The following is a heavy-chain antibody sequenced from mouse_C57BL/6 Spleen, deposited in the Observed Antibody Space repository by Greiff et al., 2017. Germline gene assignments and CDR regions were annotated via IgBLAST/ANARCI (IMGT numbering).Heavy chain of an antibody. CDR3: ARKGSLTGKFDY. CDR1: GFSLSTFGMG. Sequence: QVTLKVSGPGILQPSQTLSLTCSFSGFSLSTFGMGVGWIRQPSGKGLEWLAHIWWDEDTYYNPALKSRLTLSKDTSKTPVFLKIANVDTADTATYYCARKGSLTGKFDYWGQGTTLTVSS. V-gene: IGHV8-8*01. CDR2: IWWDEDT. D-gene: IGHD4-1*01. J-gene: IGHJ2*01.